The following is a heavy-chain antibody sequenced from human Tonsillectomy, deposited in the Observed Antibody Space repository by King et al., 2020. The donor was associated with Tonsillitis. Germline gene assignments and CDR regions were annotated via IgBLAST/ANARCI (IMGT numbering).Heavy chain of an antibody. CDR2: IKSKADGGTT. CDR3: IISLRWDLSLHY. CDR1: GITFSNTW. D-gene: IGHD1-26*01. Sequence: VQLVESGGGLIKPGGSLRLSCAASGITFSNTWMTWVRQAPGKGLEWVGRIKSKADGGTTDYAAPVKDRFTISRDDSKSTLYLQMNSLKSEDTAIYYCIISLRWDLSLHYWGQGALVTVSS. J-gene: IGHJ4*02. V-gene: IGHV3-15*01.